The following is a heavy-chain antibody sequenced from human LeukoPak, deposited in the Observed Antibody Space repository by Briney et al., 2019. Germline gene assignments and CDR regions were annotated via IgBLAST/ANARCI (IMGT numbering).Heavy chain of an antibody. V-gene: IGHV1-2*02. CDR3: ARVSLYYYYMDV. CDR1: GYTFTGYY. J-gene: IGHJ6*03. CDR2: INPNSGGT. Sequence: ASVNVSCKASGYTFTGYYMRWVRQAPGQGLEWMGWINPNSGGTNYAQKFQGRVTMTRDTSISTAYMELSRLRSDDTAVYYCARVSLYYYYMDVWGKGTTVTVSS.